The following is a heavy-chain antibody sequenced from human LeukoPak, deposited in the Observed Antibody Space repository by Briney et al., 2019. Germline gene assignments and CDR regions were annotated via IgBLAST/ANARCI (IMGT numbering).Heavy chain of an antibody. V-gene: IGHV4-59*01. CDR2: IYYSGST. CDR3: ARESLALVAFDI. CDR1: GGSISSYY. J-gene: IGHJ3*02. Sequence: SETLSLTCTVSGGSISSYYWSWIRQPPGKGLEWIGYIYYSGSTNYKSSLKSRVTISVDTSKNQFSLKLSSVTAADTAVYYCARESLALVAFDIWGQGTMVIVSS.